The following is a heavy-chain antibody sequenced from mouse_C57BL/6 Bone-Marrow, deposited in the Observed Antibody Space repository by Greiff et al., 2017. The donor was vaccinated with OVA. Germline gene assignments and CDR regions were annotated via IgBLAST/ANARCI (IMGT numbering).Heavy chain of an antibody. J-gene: IGHJ4*01. CDR1: GYTFTSYW. CDR3: ARTPDYYGGSYYAMDY. Sequence: VQLQQPGAELVMPGASVKLSCKASGYTFTSYWMHWVKQRPGQGLEWIGRIDPANGNTKYAPKFQGKATITADTSSNTAYLQLSSLTSEDTAIYYCARTPDYYGGSYYAMDYWGQGTSVTVSS. V-gene: IGHV14-3*01. CDR2: IDPANGNT. D-gene: IGHD1-1*02.